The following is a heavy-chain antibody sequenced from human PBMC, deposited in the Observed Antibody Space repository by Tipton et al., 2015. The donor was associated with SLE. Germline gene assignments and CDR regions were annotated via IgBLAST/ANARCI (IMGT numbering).Heavy chain of an antibody. CDR3: ARTLGAIAHTVYDAFDI. J-gene: IGHJ3*02. CDR2: IHYSGTT. D-gene: IGHD1-26*01. V-gene: IGHV4-61*08. CDR1: GGSISGRDYH. Sequence: TLSLTCTVSGGSISGRDYHWNWIRQPPGQGLEWIGYIHYSGTTHDNPSLKSRVTMSVDMSKNQFSLRLTSVTAADTAVYYCARTLGAIAHTVYDAFDIWGQGKMVTVSS.